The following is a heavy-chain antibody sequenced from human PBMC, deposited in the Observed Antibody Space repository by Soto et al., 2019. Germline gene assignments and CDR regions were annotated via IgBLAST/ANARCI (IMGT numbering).Heavy chain of an antibody. CDR1: GGSISSSNW. D-gene: IGHD6-13*01. Sequence: QVQLQESGPGLVKPSGTLSLTCAVSGGSISSSNWWRWVRQPPGKRLEWIGEIYHSGSTNYNPSLKSRVTISVDKSKNQYYLKLSSVTAADTAVYYCARDGIAAAGHFDYWGQGTLVTVSS. CDR3: ARDGIAAAGHFDY. CDR2: IYHSGST. V-gene: IGHV4-4*02. J-gene: IGHJ4*02.